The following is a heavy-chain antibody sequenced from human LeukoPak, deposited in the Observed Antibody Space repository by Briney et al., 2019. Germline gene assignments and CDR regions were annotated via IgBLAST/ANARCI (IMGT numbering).Heavy chain of an antibody. CDR2: VFTSGST. Sequence: SDTLSLTCIVSGDSMSSYYWSWIRQPAGKGLEWIGRVFTSGSTKYNPSLESRVSLSVDTSRNQFSLGLTSVTAADTAVYYCARDRRTVRGEWYFDYWGQGHLVTVSS. J-gene: IGHJ4*02. V-gene: IGHV4-4*07. CDR1: GDSMSSYY. CDR3: ARDRRTVRGEWYFDY. D-gene: IGHD3-10*01.